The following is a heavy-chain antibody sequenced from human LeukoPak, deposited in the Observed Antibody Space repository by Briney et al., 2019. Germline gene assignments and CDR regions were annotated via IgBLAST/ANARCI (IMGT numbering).Heavy chain of an antibody. J-gene: IGHJ4*02. CDR1: GGSISSYY. CDR3: ALLGYCSSTSCGFDY. CDR2: IYTSGST. Sequence: SEALSLTCTVSGGSISSYYWSWIRQPAGKGLEWIGRIYTSGSTNYNPSLKSRVTMSVDTSKNQFSLKLSSVTAADTAVYYCALLGYCSSTSCGFDYWGQGTLVTVSS. V-gene: IGHV4-4*07. D-gene: IGHD2-2*01.